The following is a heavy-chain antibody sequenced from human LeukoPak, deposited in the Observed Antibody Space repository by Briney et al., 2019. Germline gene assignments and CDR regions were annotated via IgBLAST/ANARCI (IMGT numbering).Heavy chain of an antibody. CDR2: ISASGGST. J-gene: IGHJ3*02. CDR3: AKEMRNGWDAFDI. V-gene: IGHV3-23*01. D-gene: IGHD2-2*03. CDR1: GFTVSSYA. Sequence: GGSLRLSCAASGFTVSSYAMSWVRQAPGKGLEWVSLISASGGSTYYADSVKGRFTISRDNSKNTLDLQMNSLRAEDTAVYYCAKEMRNGWDAFDIWGQGTMVTVSS.